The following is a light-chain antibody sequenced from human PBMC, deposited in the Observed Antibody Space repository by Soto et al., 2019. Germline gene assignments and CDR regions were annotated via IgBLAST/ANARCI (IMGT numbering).Light chain of an antibody. V-gene: IGKV1-5*01. CDR1: QSISSW. J-gene: IGKJ1*01. CDR3: QQYGLYWS. CDR2: DAS. Sequence: DNQMTQPPSTVSASIGDGLTMTFRASQSISSWLAWYQQKPGKAPNLLIYDASSLQSGVPSRFSVSGSGTEFTLTISSLQPDDFATYYCQQYGLYWSFGQGTKVDI.